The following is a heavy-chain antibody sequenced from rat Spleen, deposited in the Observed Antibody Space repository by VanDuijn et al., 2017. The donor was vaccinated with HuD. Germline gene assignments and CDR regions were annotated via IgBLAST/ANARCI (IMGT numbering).Heavy chain of an antibody. Sequence: EVQLVESGGGLVQPGGTLKLSCAASGFTFSNYGMHWIRQAPTKGLEWVASIIPSGGSTYYRDSVKVRFTVSRDNAKSSLYLQMDSLRSEDSATYYCTRDRILRSTGFDYWGQGVMVTVSS. CDR1: GFTFSNYG. D-gene: IGHD1-6*01. V-gene: IGHV5-19*01. CDR3: TRDRILRSTGFDY. CDR2: IIPSGGST. J-gene: IGHJ2*01.